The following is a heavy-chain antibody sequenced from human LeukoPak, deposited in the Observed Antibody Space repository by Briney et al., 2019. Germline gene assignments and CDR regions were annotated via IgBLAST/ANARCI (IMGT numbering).Heavy chain of an antibody. V-gene: IGHV3-23*01. J-gene: IGHJ4*02. D-gene: IGHD3-22*01. CDR2: ISGSGGST. CDR3: AKDLPDYYYYSSAYYYSPFDY. CDR1: GFTFSSYA. Sequence: GGSLRLSCVASGFTFSSYAMSWVRQAPGKGLEWVSSISGSGGSTYYADSVKGRFTISRDNSKNTLYLQIKSLRAEDTAVYYCAKDLPDYYYYSSAYYYSPFDYWGQGTLVTVSS.